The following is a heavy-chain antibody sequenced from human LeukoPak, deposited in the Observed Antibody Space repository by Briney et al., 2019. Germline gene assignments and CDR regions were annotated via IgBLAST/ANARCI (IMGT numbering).Heavy chain of an antibody. V-gene: IGHV3-23*01. CDR3: AKASTYYYGSGSYYYVY. Sequence: RAGGSLRLSCAASGFTFSRYAMSSVRQAPGKGLEWVSAISGRGGSTYYADSVKGRFTISRDNSKNSLYLQMNSLRAEDTAVYYCAKASTYYYGSGSYYYVYWGQGTLVTVSS. CDR1: GFTFSRYA. J-gene: IGHJ4*02. D-gene: IGHD3-10*01. CDR2: ISGRGGST.